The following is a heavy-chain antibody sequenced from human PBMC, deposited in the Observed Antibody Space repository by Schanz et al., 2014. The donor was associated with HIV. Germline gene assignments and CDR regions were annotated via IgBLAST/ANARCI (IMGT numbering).Heavy chain of an antibody. CDR2: ISAYNGNT. J-gene: IGHJ4*02. CDR1: GYIFTNYR. D-gene: IGHD5-12*01. Sequence: QVQLEQSGAEVRKPGASVRISCKSSGYIFTNYRIHWVRQAPGQGLEWMGWISAYNGNTNYAQKLQGRVTMTTDTSTSTAYMDLRSLRSDDTAVYYCARGAAEMATMTPWRYWGQGTLVTVSS. CDR3: ARGAAEMATMTPWRY. V-gene: IGHV1-18*04.